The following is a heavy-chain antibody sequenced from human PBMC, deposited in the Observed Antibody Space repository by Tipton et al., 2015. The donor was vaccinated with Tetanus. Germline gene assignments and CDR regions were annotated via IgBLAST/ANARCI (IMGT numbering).Heavy chain of an antibody. V-gene: IGHV1-18*01. CDR1: GYTFTSYG. D-gene: IGHD5-12*01. CDR2: ISAYNGNT. J-gene: IGHJ4*02. CDR3: ARDFFALSEGNSGYEPLFDY. Sequence: QSGAEVKKPGASVKVSCKASGYTFTSYGISWVRQAPGQGLEWMGWISAYNGNTNYAQKLQGRVTMTTDTSTSTAYMELRSLRSDDTAVYYCARDFFALSEGNSGYEPLFDYWGQGTLVTVSS.